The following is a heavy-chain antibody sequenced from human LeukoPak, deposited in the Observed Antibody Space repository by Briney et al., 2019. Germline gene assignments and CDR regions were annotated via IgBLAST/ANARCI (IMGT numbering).Heavy chain of an antibody. CDR3: AREMYYYDSSGYYLSDAFDI. CDR1: GFTFSSYS. D-gene: IGHD3-22*01. V-gene: IGHV3-21*01. J-gene: IGHJ3*02. CDR2: ISSSSSYI. Sequence: GGSLRLSCAASGFTFSSYSMNWVRQARGKGLEWVSSISSSSSYIYYADSVKGRFTISRDNAKNSLYLQMNSLRAEDTAVYYCAREMYYYDSSGYYLSDAFDIWGQGTMVTVSS.